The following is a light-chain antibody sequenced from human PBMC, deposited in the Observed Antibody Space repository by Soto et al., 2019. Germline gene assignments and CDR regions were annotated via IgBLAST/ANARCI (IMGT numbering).Light chain of an antibody. CDR3: GAWDSSLSAVV. CDR2: DNN. J-gene: IGLJ3*02. Sequence: QSVLTQPPSVSAAPGQKVTISCSGSSSNIGSNYVSWYQHLPGTAPKLLIYDNNKRPSGIPDRFSGSRSGTSATLGITGLQAEDEADYYCGAWDSSLSAVVFGGGTKLTVL. V-gene: IGLV1-51*01. CDR1: SSNIGSNY.